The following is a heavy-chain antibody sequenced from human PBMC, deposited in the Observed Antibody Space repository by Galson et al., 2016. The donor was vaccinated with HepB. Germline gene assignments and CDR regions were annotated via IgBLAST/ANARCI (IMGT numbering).Heavy chain of an antibody. V-gene: IGHV3-23*01. CDR1: GFTFSSYA. CDR3: AKDRLAVSDYYWYFDL. CDR2: ITCCSGTT. Sequence: SLRLSCAASGFTFSSYAMSWVRQAPGKGLEWVSTITCCSGTTYYTDSVRGRFTISRDNSKNTLYLQMNSLRVEDTAVYYCAKDRLAVSDYYWYFDLWGRGTLVTVSS. D-gene: IGHD2-8*02. J-gene: IGHJ2*01.